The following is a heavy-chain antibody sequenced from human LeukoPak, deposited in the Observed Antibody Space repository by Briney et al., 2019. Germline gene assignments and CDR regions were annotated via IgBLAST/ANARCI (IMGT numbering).Heavy chain of an antibody. V-gene: IGHV4-59*01. CDR1: GGSISSYY. Sequence: SETLSLTCTVSGGSISSYYWSWIRQPPGKGLEWVGYIYYSVSTNYNPSLKSRVTISIDTSKNQFSLKLSSVTAADTAVYYCARVVTGRYYYGSGSYPQPFDAFDIWGQGTMVTVSS. CDR3: ARVVTGRYYYGSGSYPQPFDAFDI. D-gene: IGHD3-10*01. J-gene: IGHJ3*02. CDR2: IYYSVST.